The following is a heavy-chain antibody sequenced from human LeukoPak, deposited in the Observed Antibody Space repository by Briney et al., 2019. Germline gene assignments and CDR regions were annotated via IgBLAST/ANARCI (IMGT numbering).Heavy chain of an antibody. CDR2: ISYDGSNK. J-gene: IGHJ4*02. CDR1: GFTFSSYG. D-gene: IGHD6-19*01. CDR3: ARLKAVAGTLNYFDY. Sequence: GGSLRLSCAASGFTFSSYGMHWVRQAPDKGLEWVAVISYDGSNKYYADSVKGRFTISRDNSKNTLYLQMNSLRAEDTAVYYCARLKAVAGTLNYFDYWGQGTLVTVSS. V-gene: IGHV3-30*19.